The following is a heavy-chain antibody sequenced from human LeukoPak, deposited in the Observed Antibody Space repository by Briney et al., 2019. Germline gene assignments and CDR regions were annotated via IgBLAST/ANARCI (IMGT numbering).Heavy chain of an antibody. CDR3: ARDKDWAFDY. J-gene: IGHJ4*02. D-gene: IGHD3/OR15-3a*01. CDR2: LSGSGGNT. V-gene: IGHV3-23*01. CDR1: GFSFSSYA. Sequence: GGSLRLSCAASGFSFSSYAMTWVRQAPGKGLEWVSTLSGSGGNTYYADSVKGRFTISRDNSKNTMYLQMNSLRAEDTAVYYCARDKDWAFDYWGQGTLVTVSS.